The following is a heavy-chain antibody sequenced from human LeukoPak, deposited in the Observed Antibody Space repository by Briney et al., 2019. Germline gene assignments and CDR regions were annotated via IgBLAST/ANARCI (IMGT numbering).Heavy chain of an antibody. J-gene: IGHJ4*02. Sequence: PGGSLRLSCAASGFTFSSYSMNWVRQAPGKGLEWVSSISSSSSYIYYADSVKGRFTISRDNAKNSLYLQMNSLRAEDTALYYCAKDRASDDFDWFFDYWGQGTLVTVSS. CDR2: ISSSSSYI. CDR1: GFTFSSYS. D-gene: IGHD3-9*01. V-gene: IGHV3-21*04. CDR3: AKDRASDDFDWFFDY.